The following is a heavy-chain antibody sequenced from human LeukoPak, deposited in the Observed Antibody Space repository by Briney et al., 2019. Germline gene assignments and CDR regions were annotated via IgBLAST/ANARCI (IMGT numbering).Heavy chain of an antibody. CDR1: GFTFSSYA. CDR2: ISGSGGST. D-gene: IGHD3-22*01. CDR3: AKGGVGYHSSGYFY. V-gene: IGHV3-23*01. Sequence: GGSLRLSCAASGFTFSSYAMSWVRQAPGKGLEWVSAISGSGGSTYYADSVKGRFTISRDNSKNTLYLQMNSLRAEDTAVYYCAKGGVGYHSSGYFYWGQGTLVTVSS. J-gene: IGHJ4*02.